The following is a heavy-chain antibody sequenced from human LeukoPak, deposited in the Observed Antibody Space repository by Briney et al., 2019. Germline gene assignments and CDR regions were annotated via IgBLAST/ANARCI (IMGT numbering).Heavy chain of an antibody. D-gene: IGHD6-19*01. CDR2: IRYDGSYK. J-gene: IGHJ4*02. V-gene: IGHV3-30*02. Sequence: GGSLRLSCAASGFTFSSYGMHWVRQAPGKGLEWVAFIRYDGSYKYYADSVKGRFTISRDNAKNSLYLQMNSLRAEDTAVYYCARVVAVAGTYYFDYWGQGTLVTVSS. CDR1: GFTFSSYG. CDR3: ARVVAVAGTYYFDY.